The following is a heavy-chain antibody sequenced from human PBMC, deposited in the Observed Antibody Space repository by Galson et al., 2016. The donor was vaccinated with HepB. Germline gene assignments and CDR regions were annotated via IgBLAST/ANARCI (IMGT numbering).Heavy chain of an antibody. CDR2: TWYGGGIQ. J-gene: IGHJ4*02. CDR1: GFTLNNYG. CDR3: ARDRGGSAGSLSADRFDY. D-gene: IGHD3-10*01. V-gene: IGHV3-33*01. Sequence: SLRLSCAASGFTLNNYGMHWVRQAPGKGLEWVAVTWYGGGIQNYADSVKGRFTISRDNSKNSLYLQMTSLRVEDTAVYFCARDRGGSAGSLSADRFDYWGQGALVTVSS.